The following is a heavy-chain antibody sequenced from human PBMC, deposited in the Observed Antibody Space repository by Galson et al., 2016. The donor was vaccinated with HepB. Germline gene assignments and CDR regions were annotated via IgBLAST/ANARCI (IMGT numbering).Heavy chain of an antibody. Sequence: SLRLSCAASGFAFNTYNMNWVRQAPGKGLQWISSISSNGGFIYYADSLRGRFSISRDNDKNSLYLHIDSLRAEDTAVYYCARGGQQWPPPDFWGQGTLVTVSS. D-gene: IGHD6-19*01. CDR3: ARGGQQWPPPDF. CDR2: ISSNGGFI. CDR1: GFAFNTYN. V-gene: IGHV3-21*01. J-gene: IGHJ4*02.